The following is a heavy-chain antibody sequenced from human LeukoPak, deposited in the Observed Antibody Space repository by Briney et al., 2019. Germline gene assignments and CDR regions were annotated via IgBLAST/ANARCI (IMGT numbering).Heavy chain of an antibody. D-gene: IGHD3-16*02. CDR1: GGSISSSSYY. CDR2: IYYSGST. V-gene: IGHV4-39*07. J-gene: IGHJ4*02. Sequence: SETLSLTCTVSGGSISSSSYYWGWIRQPPGKGLEWIGSIYYSGSTYYNPSLKSRVTISVDTSKNQFSLELSSVTAADTAVYYCARIVLATEYYFDYWGQGTLVTVSS. CDR3: ARIVLATEYYFDY.